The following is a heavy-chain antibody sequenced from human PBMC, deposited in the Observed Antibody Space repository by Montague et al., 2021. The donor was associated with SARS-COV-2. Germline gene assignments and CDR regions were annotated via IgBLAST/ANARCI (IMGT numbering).Heavy chain of an antibody. CDR3: ARDSGYYDSSGYSYDAFDI. CDR1: GGSISSGGYY. CDR2: IYHTGST. V-gene: IGHV4-31*03. D-gene: IGHD3-22*01. Sequence: LTCTVSGGSISSGGYYWSWIRQHPGKGLEWIGYIYHTGSTHYNPSXKSRVTISKETSKNHFSLNLSSVTAADSAVYYCARDSGYYDSSGYSYDAFDIWAKGQRSPSLQ. J-gene: IGHJ3*02.